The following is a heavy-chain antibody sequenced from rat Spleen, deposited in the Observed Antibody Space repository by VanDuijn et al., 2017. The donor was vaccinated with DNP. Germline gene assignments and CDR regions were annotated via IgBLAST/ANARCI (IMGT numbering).Heavy chain of an antibody. V-gene: IGHV5-27*01. CDR3: TRGGTYYFDY. CDR2: MSPTTRSS. Sequence: EVKLVESGGGLVQPGRSLKLSCAASGFTFSNYDMAWVRQAPTKGLEWVACMSPTTRSSYYRDSVRGRFTVSRDDSTSTLYLQMDSLRSEDTATYYCTRGGTYYFDYWGQGVMVTVSS. D-gene: IGHD1-11*01. CDR1: GFTFSNYD. J-gene: IGHJ2*01.